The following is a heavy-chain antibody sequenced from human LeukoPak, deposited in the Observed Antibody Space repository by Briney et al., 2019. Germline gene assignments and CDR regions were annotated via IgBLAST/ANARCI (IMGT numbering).Heavy chain of an antibody. D-gene: IGHD1-14*01. CDR2: IWYDGSDK. CDR1: GFTFSSYG. V-gene: IGHV3-33*01. J-gene: IGHJ4*02. CDR3: SRGYIGPDY. Sequence: GGSLRLSCAASGFTFSSYGMHWVRQAPGKGLEWVAVIWYDGSDKYYADSLKGRFTISRDNSKNTLFLQMNSLRAEDTAVYYCSRGYIGPDYWGQGNLVTVSS.